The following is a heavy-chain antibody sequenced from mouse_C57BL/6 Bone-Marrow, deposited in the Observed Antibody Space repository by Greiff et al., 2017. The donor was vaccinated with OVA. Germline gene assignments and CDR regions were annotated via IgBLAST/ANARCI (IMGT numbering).Heavy chain of an antibody. CDR2: ISSGGSYT. J-gene: IGHJ3*01. D-gene: IGHD4-1*01. CDR3: ARRLGPAWFAY. V-gene: IGHV5-6*01. Sequence: EVQLVESGGDLVKPGGSLKLSCAASGFTFSSYGMSWVRQTPDKRLEWVATISSGGSYTYYPDSVKGRFPISRDNAKNTLYLQMSSLKSEDTAMXYCARRLGPAWFAYWGQGTLVTVSA. CDR1: GFTFSSYG.